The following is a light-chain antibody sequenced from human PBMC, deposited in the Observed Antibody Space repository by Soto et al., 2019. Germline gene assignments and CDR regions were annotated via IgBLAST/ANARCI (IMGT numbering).Light chain of an antibody. CDR2: GAS. CDR3: QQCDNWTPT. Sequence: ETVMTQSPATLSVSPGERATLSCRASQSVSSNLAWYQQKPGQAPRLLIYGASTRATGIPARFSGSGSGTEFTLTISSLQSEDFAVYYCQQCDNWTPTFGGGTKVEIK. J-gene: IGKJ4*01. V-gene: IGKV3-15*01. CDR1: QSVSSN.